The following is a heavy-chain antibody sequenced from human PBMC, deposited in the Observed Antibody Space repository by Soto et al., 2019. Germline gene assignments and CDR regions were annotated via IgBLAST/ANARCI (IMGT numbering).Heavy chain of an antibody. CDR3: ATVEASARNLAPYYFDS. D-gene: IGHD2-2*01. CDR2: PSSRGTT. J-gene: IGHJ4*02. V-gene: IGHV4-59*01. Sequence: PSETLSLTCSVSADSIGSYSWTWIRQPPRKRLAWIGSPSSRGTTNYSPSPKRRATISVDTSKSQVALKLISVATADTAVYYCATVEASARNLAPYYFDSWGQGILVTVSS. CDR1: ADSIGSYS.